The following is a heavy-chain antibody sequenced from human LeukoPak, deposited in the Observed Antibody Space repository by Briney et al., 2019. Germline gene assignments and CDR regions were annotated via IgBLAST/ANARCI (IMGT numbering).Heavy chain of an antibody. D-gene: IGHD6-19*01. J-gene: IGHJ4*02. Sequence: GRSLTLSCPACGFTFISYFLHWLRQAPGKGRQWVAVIWYDGSNKIYLGSVKGRFTISRDNSKNPLYLQVNSLRVEDTAVYYCARGGEHWLEDYWGQGTLVTVSA. CDR1: GFTFISYF. CDR3: ARGGEHWLEDY. V-gene: IGHV3-33*01. CDR2: IWYDGSNK.